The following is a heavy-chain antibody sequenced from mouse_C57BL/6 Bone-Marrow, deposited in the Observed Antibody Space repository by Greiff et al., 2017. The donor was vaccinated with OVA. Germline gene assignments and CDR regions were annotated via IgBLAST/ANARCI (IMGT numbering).Heavy chain of an antibody. CDR1: GYTFTDYE. D-gene: IGHD2-3*01. J-gene: IGHJ2*01. CDR2: IDPETGGT. Sequence: VKLQESGAELVRPGASVTLSCKASGYTFTDYEMHWVKQTPVHGLEWIGAIDPETGGTAYNQKFKGKAILTADKSSSTAYMELRSLASEDSAVYYCTRWLLNYWGQGTTLTVSS. V-gene: IGHV1-15*01. CDR3: TRWLLNY.